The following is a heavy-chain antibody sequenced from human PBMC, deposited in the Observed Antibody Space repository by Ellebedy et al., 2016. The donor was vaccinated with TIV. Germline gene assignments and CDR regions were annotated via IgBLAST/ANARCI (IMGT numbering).Heavy chain of an antibody. CDR1: GFTVSSYA. D-gene: IGHD4-17*01. Sequence: GGSLRLSXAASGFTVSSYAMHWVRQAPGKGLEWVAVMSSDRTNKYYADSVKGRFTITRDNSKNTLYLQMNSLRAEDTAVYYCAKDQQPHDYVPDYWGQGTLVTVSS. CDR3: AKDQQPHDYVPDY. J-gene: IGHJ4*02. CDR2: MSSDRTNK. V-gene: IGHV3-30*18.